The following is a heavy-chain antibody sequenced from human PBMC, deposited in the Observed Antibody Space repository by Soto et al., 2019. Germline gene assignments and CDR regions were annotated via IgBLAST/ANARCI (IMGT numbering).Heavy chain of an antibody. CDR1: GYTFSNYA. Sequence: GASVKVSCKASGYTFSNYAISWVRQAPGQGLEWMGWISVYNGNTKSAEKFQGRVTMTTDTSTSTAYMELRSLSSDDTALYYCARDGRMTVIRGPLPFDSWG. V-gene: IGHV1-18*01. J-gene: IGHJ5*01. CDR3: ARDGRMTVIRGPLPFDS. CDR2: ISVYNGNT. D-gene: IGHD3-10*01.